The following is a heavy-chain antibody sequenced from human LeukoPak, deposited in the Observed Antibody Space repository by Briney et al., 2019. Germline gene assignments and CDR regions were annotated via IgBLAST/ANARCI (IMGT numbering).Heavy chain of an antibody. CDR1: GYTFTSYG. J-gene: IGHJ5*02. D-gene: IGHD2-2*01. CDR2: ISAYNGNT. CDR3: ARDLAYCSSTSCYNWFDP. Sequence: GASVKVSCKASGYTFTSYGISWVRRAPGQGLEWMGWISAYNGNTNYAQKLQGRVTMTTGTSTSTACMELRSLRSDDTAVYYCARDLAYCSSTSCYNWFDPWGQGTLVTVSS. V-gene: IGHV1-18*01.